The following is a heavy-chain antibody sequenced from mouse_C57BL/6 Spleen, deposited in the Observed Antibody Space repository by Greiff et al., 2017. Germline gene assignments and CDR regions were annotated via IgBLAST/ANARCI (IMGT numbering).Heavy chain of an antibody. CDR1: GYTFTSYW. V-gene: IGHV1-74*01. CDR2: IYPPDSDT. J-gene: IGHJ2*01. D-gene: IGHD2-12*01. Sequence: VQLQQPGAELVKPGASVKVSCKASGYTFTSYWMHWVKQRPGQGLEWIGRIYPPDSDTNYNQKFKGKATLTGDKYSSPAYMQLSSLTSEDSAVYYGATVTTVSYWGQGTTLTVSS. CDR3: ATVTTVSY.